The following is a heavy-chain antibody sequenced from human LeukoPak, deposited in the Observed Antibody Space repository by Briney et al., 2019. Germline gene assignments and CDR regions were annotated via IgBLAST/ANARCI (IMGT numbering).Heavy chain of an antibody. D-gene: IGHD4-11*01. J-gene: IGHJ4*02. CDR1: GYSISSGDY. CDR2: IYHSGST. CDR3: ARGPPTLTTSDFDY. Sequence: ETLSLTCAVSGYSISSGDYWGWIRQPPGKGLEWIGNIYHSGSTYYNPSLKSRVTISVDTSKNQFSLKLGSVTAADTAVYYCARGPPTLTTSDFDYWGQGTLVTVSS. V-gene: IGHV4-38-2*01.